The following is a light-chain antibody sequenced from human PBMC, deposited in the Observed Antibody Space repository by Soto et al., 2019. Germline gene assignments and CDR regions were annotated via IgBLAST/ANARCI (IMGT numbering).Light chain of an antibody. CDR1: QSISSW. Sequence: IQVTQSPSTLSASVGDRVTITCRASQSISSWLAWYQQKPGKAPKLLIYKASSLESGVPSRFSGSGSGTEFTLTISSLQPDDFATYYCQQYNSYSRTFGQGTKVDIK. CDR3: QQYNSYSRT. CDR2: KAS. V-gene: IGKV1-5*03. J-gene: IGKJ1*01.